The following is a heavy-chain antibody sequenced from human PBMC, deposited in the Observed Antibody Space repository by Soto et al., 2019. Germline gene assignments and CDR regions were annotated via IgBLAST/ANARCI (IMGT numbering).Heavy chain of an antibody. V-gene: IGHV4-59*08. CDR2: VSYSGST. CDR1: GGSTDSLY. D-gene: IGHD3-3*01. J-gene: IGHJ4*02. Sequence: QVQLQESGPGLVKPSETLFVTCTVSGGSTDSLYWSWVRQPPGKGLESIGYVSYSGSTTYNPSLKSRVIVSIDTSKNQFSLKLTSVTAADTAVYYCARQGYYDLLSGYYLFDYWGQGILVTVSS. CDR3: ARQGYYDLLSGYYLFDY.